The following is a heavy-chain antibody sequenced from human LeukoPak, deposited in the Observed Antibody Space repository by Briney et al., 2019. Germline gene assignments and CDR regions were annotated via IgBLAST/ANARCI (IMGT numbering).Heavy chain of an antibody. Sequence: GGSLRLSCAASGFTFSNYWMSWVRQAPGKGLEWVANIKQDGSGKCYVDSVKGRFTISRDDAKNSLFLQMNGLRADDTAVYYCTRENYVPDSWGQGTLVTVSS. CDR3: TRENYVPDS. CDR1: GFTFSNYW. J-gene: IGHJ4*02. CDR2: IKQDGSGK. V-gene: IGHV3-7*03. D-gene: IGHD3-10*02.